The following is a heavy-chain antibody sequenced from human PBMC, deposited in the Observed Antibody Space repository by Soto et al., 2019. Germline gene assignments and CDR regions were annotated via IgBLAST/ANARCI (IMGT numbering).Heavy chain of an antibody. D-gene: IGHD5-18*01. J-gene: IGHJ4*02. Sequence: GGSLRLSCAASGFTFSDYYMSWIRQAPGKGLEWVSYISSSSYTNYADSVKGRFTISRENAKNSLYLQMNSLRAEDTAVYYCARDEELGYSYGGLTDYWGQGTLVTVSS. V-gene: IGHV3-11*05. CDR2: ISSSSYT. CDR3: ARDEELGYSYGGLTDY. CDR1: GFTFSDYY.